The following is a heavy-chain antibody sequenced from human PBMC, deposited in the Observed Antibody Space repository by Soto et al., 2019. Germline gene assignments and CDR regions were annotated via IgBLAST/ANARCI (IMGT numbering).Heavy chain of an antibody. Sequence: GGSLRLSCASSGFPFSTYAVYWVRKAPVKGLEWVSAITDSGYTTYYADSVKGRFTISRDNSKNTVYLQMNSLSADDTAVYYCAKDLAVAGANYYGMDVWGQGTTVTVSS. V-gene: IGHV3-23*01. CDR1: GFPFSTYA. J-gene: IGHJ6*02. CDR3: AKDLAVAGANYYGMDV. CDR2: ITDSGYTT. D-gene: IGHD6-13*01.